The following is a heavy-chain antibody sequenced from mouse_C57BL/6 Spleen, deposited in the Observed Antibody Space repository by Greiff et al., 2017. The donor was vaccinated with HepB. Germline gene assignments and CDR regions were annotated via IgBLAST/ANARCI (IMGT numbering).Heavy chain of an antibody. CDR2: IYPGDGDT. CDR3: ARGIYYDYDGGYFDY. V-gene: IGHV1-80*01. CDR1: GYAFSSYW. J-gene: IGHJ2*01. D-gene: IGHD2-4*01. Sequence: VQLQQSGAELVKPGASVKISCKASGYAFSSYWMNWVKQRPGKGLEWIGQIYPGDGDTNYNGKFKGKATLTADKSSSTAYMQLSSLTSEDSAVYFCARGIYYDYDGGYFDYWGQCTTLTVSS.